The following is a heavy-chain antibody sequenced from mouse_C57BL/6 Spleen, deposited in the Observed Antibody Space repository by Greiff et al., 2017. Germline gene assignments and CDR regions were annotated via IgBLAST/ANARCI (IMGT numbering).Heavy chain of an antibody. V-gene: IGHV3-6*01. CDR3: ARGGDYDHFDY. CDR1: GYSITSGYY. CDR2: ISYDGSN. D-gene: IGHD2-4*01. Sequence: ESGPGLVKPSQSLSLTCSVTGYSITSGYYWNWIRQFPGNKLEWMGYISYDGSNNYNPSLKNRISITRDTSKNQFFLKLNSVTTEDTATYYCARGGDYDHFDYWGQGTTLTVSS. J-gene: IGHJ2*01.